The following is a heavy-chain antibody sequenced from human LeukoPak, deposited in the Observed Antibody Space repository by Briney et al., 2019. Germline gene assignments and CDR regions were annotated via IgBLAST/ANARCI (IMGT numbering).Heavy chain of an antibody. V-gene: IGHV4-59*01. CDR3: ARASRVTMIHP. CDR2: IYYSGST. Sequence: SETLSLTCTVSGGSISSYYWSWVRQPPGKGLEWIGYIYYSGSTNYNPSLKSRVTISVDTSKNQFSLKLSSVTAADTAVYYCARASRVTMIHPWGQGTLVTVSS. CDR1: GGSISSYY. J-gene: IGHJ4*02. D-gene: IGHD3-22*01.